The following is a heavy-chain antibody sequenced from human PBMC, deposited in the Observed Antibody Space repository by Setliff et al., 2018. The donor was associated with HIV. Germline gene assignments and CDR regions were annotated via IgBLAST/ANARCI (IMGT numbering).Heavy chain of an antibody. Sequence: PSETLSLTCAVYGASFSDYSWSWIRQPPGKGLEWIGELNHSGSTNYNPSLKTRVTISVDTSKNQFSLKLTSVTAADTAVYYCAKSPGFTGYGGSGWGQGTLVTVSS. J-gene: IGHJ4*02. CDR3: AKSPGFTGYGGSG. V-gene: IGHV4-34*01. CDR1: GASFSDYS. CDR2: LNHSGST. D-gene: IGHD5-12*01.